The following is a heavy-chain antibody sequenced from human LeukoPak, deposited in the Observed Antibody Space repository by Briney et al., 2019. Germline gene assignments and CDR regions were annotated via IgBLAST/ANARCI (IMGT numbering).Heavy chain of an antibody. Sequence: PSETLSLTCTVSGGAISSGGYYWSWIRQHPGKGLEWIVYIYYRGSTYYNPSINSPVTISVDTSKNKFSLKLSSVTAADTAVYYCARILSPAAGTDYHYCGMDVWGQGTTVTVSS. CDR1: GGAISSGGYY. CDR2: IYYRGST. V-gene: IGHV4-31*01. D-gene: IGHD6-13*01. J-gene: IGHJ6*02. CDR3: ARILSPAAGTDYHYCGMDV.